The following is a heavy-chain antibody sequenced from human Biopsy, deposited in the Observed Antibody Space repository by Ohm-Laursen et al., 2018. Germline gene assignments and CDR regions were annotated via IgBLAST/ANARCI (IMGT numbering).Heavy chain of an antibody. J-gene: IGHJ4*02. CDR1: GFTFSSYG. V-gene: IGHV3-33*01. CDR2: IWYDGSNK. D-gene: IGHD3-10*01. CDR3: ASEMMSEAGGFDY. Sequence: SLRLSCTASGFTFSSYGMHWVRQAPGKGLEWMAVIWYDGSNKYYADSVKGRFTISRYNSKNTLYLQMNSLRAEDTAVYYCASEMMSEAGGFDYWGQGTLVTVSS.